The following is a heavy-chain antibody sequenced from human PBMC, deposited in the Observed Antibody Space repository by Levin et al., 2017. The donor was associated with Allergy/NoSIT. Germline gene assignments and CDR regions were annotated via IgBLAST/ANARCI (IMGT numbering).Heavy chain of an antibody. CDR2: IIPIFGTA. CDR1: GGTFSSYA. J-gene: IGHJ4*02. D-gene: IGHD6-19*01. V-gene: IGHV1-69*01. CDR3: ARDRQYSSGWYYFDY. Sequence: VKVSCKASGGTFSSYAISWVRQAPGQGLEWMGGIIPIFGTANYAQKFQGRVTITADESTSTAYMELSSLRSEDTAVYYCARDRQYSSGWYYFDYWGQGTLVTVSS.